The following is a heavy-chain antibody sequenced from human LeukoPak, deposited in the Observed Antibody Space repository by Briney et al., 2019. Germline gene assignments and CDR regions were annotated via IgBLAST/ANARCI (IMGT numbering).Heavy chain of an antibody. V-gene: IGHV3-66*01. CDR3: ARESEYYDILTGYYNKFSFDY. Sequence: QPGGSLRLSCAASGFTVSSNYMSWVRQAPGKGLEWVSVIYSGGSTYYADSVKGRFTISRDNSKNTLYLQMNSLRAEDTAVYYCARESEYYDILTGYYNKFSFDYWGQGTLVTVSS. CDR1: GFTVSSNY. CDR2: IYSGGST. J-gene: IGHJ4*02. D-gene: IGHD3-9*01.